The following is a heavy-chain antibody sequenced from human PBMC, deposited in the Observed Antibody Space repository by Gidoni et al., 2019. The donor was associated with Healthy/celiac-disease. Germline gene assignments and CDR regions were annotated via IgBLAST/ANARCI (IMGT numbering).Heavy chain of an antibody. CDR3: ARHVTYSGSYWWGAFDI. J-gene: IGHJ3*02. CDR1: GYRFTSSW. CDR2: IYPGDSGT. Sequence: EVQLVQSGAEVKKPGESLKISCKGSGYRFTSSWIGWVRQMPGKGLEWMGIIYPGDSGTRYSPSFQGQVTISADKSISTAYLQWSSLKASDTAMYYCARHVTYSGSYWWGAFDIWGQGTMVTVSS. V-gene: IGHV5-51*01. D-gene: IGHD1-26*01.